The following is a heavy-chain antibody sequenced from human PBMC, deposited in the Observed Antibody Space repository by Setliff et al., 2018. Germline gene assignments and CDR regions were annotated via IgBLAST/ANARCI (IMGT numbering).Heavy chain of an antibody. CDR2: IYTSGST. CDR3: ARDQITVWSGPRWFDK. V-gene: IGHV4-61*09. CDR1: GGSISSGSYY. D-gene: IGHD3-3*01. J-gene: IGHJ5*02. Sequence: PSETLSLTCTVSGGSISSGSYYWTWIRQPAGEVLEWIGHIYTSGSTNYNPSLKSRVTISVDTSKNQFSLKLSSVTAADTAVYYCARDQITVWSGPRWFDKWGQGTLVTVSS.